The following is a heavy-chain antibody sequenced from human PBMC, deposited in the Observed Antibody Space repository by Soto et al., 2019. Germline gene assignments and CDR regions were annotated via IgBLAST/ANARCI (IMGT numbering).Heavy chain of an antibody. Sequence: EVQLVESGGGLVQPGRSLRLSCAASGFTFDDYAMHWVRQAPGKGLEWVSGISWNSGSIGYADSVKGRFTISRDNAKNSLYLQMNSLGAEDTALYYCAKDTYGSGTGMDVWGKGTTVTVSS. CDR3: AKDTYGSGTGMDV. V-gene: IGHV3-9*01. CDR2: ISWNSGSI. J-gene: IGHJ6*03. D-gene: IGHD3-10*01. CDR1: GFTFDDYA.